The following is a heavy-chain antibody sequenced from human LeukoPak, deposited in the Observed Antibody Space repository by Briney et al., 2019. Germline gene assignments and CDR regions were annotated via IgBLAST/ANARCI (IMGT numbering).Heavy chain of an antibody. J-gene: IGHJ4*02. V-gene: IGHV3-30-3*01. CDR2: IEPDGSNK. CDR1: GFTFRSHT. Sequence: GGSLRLSCAPSGFTFRSHTMHWVRQAPGKGLEWVAVIEPDGSNKYHADSVKGRFTISRDNSKNTLYLQLDGLRSEDTAVYYCVRQSTGLDYWGQGTLVTVSS. D-gene: IGHD5/OR15-5a*01. CDR3: VRQSTGLDY.